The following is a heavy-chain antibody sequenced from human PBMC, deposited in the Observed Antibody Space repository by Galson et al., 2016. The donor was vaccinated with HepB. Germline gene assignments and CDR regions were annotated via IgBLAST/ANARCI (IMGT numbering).Heavy chain of an antibody. J-gene: IGHJ6*02. V-gene: IGHV1-3*04. Sequence: SVKVSCKASGYSFTTHSIHWVRQAPGQRPEWMGWINTNNGNTIYSQKFQGRVTINRDTSASTAYMELSSLRAEDTAVYYCARVGLYSSSSDRYYYYGMDVWGQGTTVTVSS. CDR2: INTNNGNT. CDR1: GYSFTTHS. CDR3: ARVGLYSSSSDRYYYYGMDV. D-gene: IGHD6-6*01.